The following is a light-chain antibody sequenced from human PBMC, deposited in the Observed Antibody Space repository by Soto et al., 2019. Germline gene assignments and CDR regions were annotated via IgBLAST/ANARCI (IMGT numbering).Light chain of an antibody. CDR3: CSYVNSTTRV. J-gene: IGLJ1*01. CDR2: DVT. V-gene: IGLV2-14*03. Sequence: QSVLTQPASVSGSLGQSISISCTGTSTDFGAHNCVSWYQQHPHRAPKLIIFDVTTRPSGVSPRFSGSKPGNTASLTISGLRSEDEADYSCCSYVNSTTRVFGAGTKVTVL. CDR1: STDFGAHNC.